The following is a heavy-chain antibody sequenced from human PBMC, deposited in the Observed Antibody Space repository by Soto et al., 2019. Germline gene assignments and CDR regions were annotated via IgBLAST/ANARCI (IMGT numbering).Heavy chain of an antibody. CDR1: GFSLNSSGVG. Sequence: SGPTLVNPTQTLTLTCTFSGFSLNSSGVGVGWIRQPPGKALEWLALIYWNDEMHYSPSLKSRLTITEDASKHQVVLTVTNMDPVDTATYYCAHRRFAKYSSLPADFDFWGQGILITVSS. D-gene: IGHD6-6*01. CDR3: AHRRFAKYSSLPADFDF. J-gene: IGHJ4*02. CDR2: IYWNDEM. V-gene: IGHV2-5*01.